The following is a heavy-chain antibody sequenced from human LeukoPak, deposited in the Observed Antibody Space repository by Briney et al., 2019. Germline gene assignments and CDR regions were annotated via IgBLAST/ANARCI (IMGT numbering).Heavy chain of an antibody. CDR3: AKGDTSCPDY. CDR1: GFVVSSNY. V-gene: IGHV3-66*02. D-gene: IGHD2-2*01. Sequence: PGGSLRLSCVASGFVVSSNYMSWVRQAPGKGLEWVSVIQSGGITDHADSVKGRFTISRDNSKNTLYLQMNSLRAEDTAVYYCAKGDTSCPDYWGQGTLVTVSS. J-gene: IGHJ4*02. CDR2: IQSGGIT.